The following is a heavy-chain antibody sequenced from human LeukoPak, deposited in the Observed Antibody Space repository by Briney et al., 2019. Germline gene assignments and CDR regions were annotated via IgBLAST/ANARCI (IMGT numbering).Heavy chain of an antibody. CDR2: ISYGGST. Sequence: SETLSLTCTVSGGSISSNSNYWAWIRQPPGRGLEWIGSISYGGSTYYSPSLERRVTISVDTSKNQFSLRLSSVPAADTAVYYCARQALWFFDHWGQGTLVTDSS. V-gene: IGHV4-39*01. CDR1: GGSISSNSNY. CDR3: ARQALWFFDH. D-gene: IGHD2-21*01. J-gene: IGHJ4*02.